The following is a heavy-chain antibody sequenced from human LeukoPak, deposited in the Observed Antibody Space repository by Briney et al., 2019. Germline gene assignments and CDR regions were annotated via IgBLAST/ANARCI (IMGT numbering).Heavy chain of an antibody. J-gene: IGHJ3*02. CDR1: GGSISSYY. Sequence: SETLSLTCTVSGGSISSYYWSWIRQPLGKGLKRIGYIYYSGSTNYNPSLKSRVTISVHTSKNQFSLKLSSVTAADTAVYYCARADDILTGYYDPGAFDIWGQGTMVTVSS. D-gene: IGHD3-9*01. CDR3: ARADDILTGYYDPGAFDI. CDR2: IYYSGST. V-gene: IGHV4-59*01.